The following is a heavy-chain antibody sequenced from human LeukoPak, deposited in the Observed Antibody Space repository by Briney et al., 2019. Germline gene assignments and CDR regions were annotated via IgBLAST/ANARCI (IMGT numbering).Heavy chain of an antibody. Sequence: SETLSLTCAVSGYSISSDYYWGWIRQPPGKGLEWIGSIYHSGSTYYNPSLKSRVTISVDTSKNQFSLKLSSVTAADTAVYYCARDGAPSLGISDYWGQGTLVTVSS. J-gene: IGHJ4*02. CDR3: ARDGAPSLGISDY. CDR1: GYSISSDYY. CDR2: IYHSGST. D-gene: IGHD7-27*01. V-gene: IGHV4-38-2*02.